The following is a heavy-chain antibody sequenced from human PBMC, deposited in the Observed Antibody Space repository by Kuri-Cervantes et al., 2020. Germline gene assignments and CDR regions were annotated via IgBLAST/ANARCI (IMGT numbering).Heavy chain of an antibody. J-gene: IGHJ4*02. D-gene: IGHD3-10*01. V-gene: IGHV1-2*02. CDR1: GYTFTGYY. CDR3: ARGPGGSMVRGRGSPPKKYYFDY. CDR2: INPNSGGT. Sequence: ASVKVSCKASGYTFTGYYMHWVRQAPGQGLEWMGWINPNSGGTSYAQKFQGRVTMTRDTSISTAYMELSRLRSDDTAVYYCARGPGGSMVRGRGSPPKKYYFDYWGQGTLVTVSS.